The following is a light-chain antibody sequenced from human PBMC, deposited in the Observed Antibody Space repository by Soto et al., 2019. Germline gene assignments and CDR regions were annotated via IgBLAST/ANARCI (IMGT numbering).Light chain of an antibody. V-gene: IGKV3-15*01. Sequence: EIMMTQSPATLSVSPGERATLSCRASQSVRHNLAWYQQKPGQAPRLLIYYASTRAPGIPARFSGSGSGTNATLTITILQSEDFALYYCQQNINSPPISSGQWTGRKIK. CDR3: QQNINSPPIS. CDR2: YAS. CDR1: QSVRHN. J-gene: IGKJ5*01.